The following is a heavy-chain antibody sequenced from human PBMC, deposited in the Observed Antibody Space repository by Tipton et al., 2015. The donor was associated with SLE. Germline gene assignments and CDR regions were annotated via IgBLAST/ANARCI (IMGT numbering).Heavy chain of an antibody. V-gene: IGHV3-13*05. Sequence: SLRLSCAASGFTFSSYDMHWVRQATGKGLEWVSAIGTAGDPYYPGSVKGRFTISRENAKNSLYLQMNSLSAGDTAVYYCARGVYGDYGTHWYFDLWGRGTLVTVSS. CDR3: ARGVYGDYGTHWYFDL. D-gene: IGHD4-17*01. CDR2: IGTAGDP. J-gene: IGHJ2*01. CDR1: GFTFSSYD.